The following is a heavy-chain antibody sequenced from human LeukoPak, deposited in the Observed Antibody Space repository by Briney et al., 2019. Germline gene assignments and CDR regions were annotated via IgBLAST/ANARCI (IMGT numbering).Heavy chain of an antibody. Sequence: GGSLRLSCAASGFTFSSYGMHWVRQAPGKGLEWVAVISYDGSNKYYADSVRGRFTISRDNSKNTLYLQMNSLRAEDTAVYYCARVLLSSRSVHYYMDVWGKGTTVTISS. D-gene: IGHD2-15*01. J-gene: IGHJ6*03. CDR1: GFTFSSYG. V-gene: IGHV3-30*03. CDR3: ARVLLSSRSVHYYMDV. CDR2: ISYDGSNK.